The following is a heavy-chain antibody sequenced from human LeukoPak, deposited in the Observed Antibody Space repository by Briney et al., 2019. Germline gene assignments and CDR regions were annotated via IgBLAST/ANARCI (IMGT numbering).Heavy chain of an antibody. V-gene: IGHV3-21*01. CDR1: GFTFISYS. CDR3: ARDLGQYYDTSDNWFDP. Sequence: PGGSLRLSCAASGFTFISYSMNWVRQAPGKGLEWVSSISNSSPNIYYADSVKGRFTISRDSAKDSLFLQMNSLRAEDTAVYYCARDLGQYYDTSDNWFDPWGQGTLVTVSS. CDR2: ISNSSPNI. J-gene: IGHJ5*02. D-gene: IGHD3-22*01.